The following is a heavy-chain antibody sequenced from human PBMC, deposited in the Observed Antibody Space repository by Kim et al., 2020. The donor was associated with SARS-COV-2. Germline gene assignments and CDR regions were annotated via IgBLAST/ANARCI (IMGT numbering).Heavy chain of an antibody. D-gene: IGHD3-10*01. CDR3: ARNPFGSERGYGMDV. CDR1: GFTFSNYW. Sequence: GGSLRLSCVASGFTFSNYWMTWVRQGAAKGLEWVANIKQHGSDIIYLDSVKGRFTISRDNSKNSLYLQMNSLRDDDTAVYYCARNPFGSERGYGMDVWGQGTTVTVS. CDR2: IKQHGSDI. V-gene: IGHV3-7*01. J-gene: IGHJ6*02.